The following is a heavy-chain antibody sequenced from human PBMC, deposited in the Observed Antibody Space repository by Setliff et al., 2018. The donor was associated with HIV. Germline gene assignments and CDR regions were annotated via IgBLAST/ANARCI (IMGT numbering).Heavy chain of an antibody. V-gene: IGHV4-61*08. CDR2: IYNPGST. J-gene: IGHJ3*02. CDR3: VRDPPLTPTDADHPFDI. Sequence: PSETLSLTCTVSGGSISSGGYYWSWIRQPPGKGLEWIGYIYNPGSTNFNPSPQSRVSMSVDVSTNQFSLRLTSVTAADTAVYYCVRDPPLTPTDADHPFDIWGQGTMVTVSS. D-gene: IGHD2-21*02. CDR1: GGSISSGGYY.